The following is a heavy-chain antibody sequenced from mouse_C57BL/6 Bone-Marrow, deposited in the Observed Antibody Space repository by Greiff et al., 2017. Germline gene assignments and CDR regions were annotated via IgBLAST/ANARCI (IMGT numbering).Heavy chain of an antibody. CDR2: IHPNSGST. J-gene: IGHJ3*01. CDR1: GYTFTSYW. V-gene: IGHV1-64*01. D-gene: IGHD2-4*01. CDR3: ARGKGLRRGLLAY. Sequence: QVQLQQPGAELVKPGASVKLSCKASGYTFTSYWMHWVKQRPGQGLEWIGMIHPNSGSTNYNEKFKSKATLTVDKSSSTAYMQLSSLPSEDSSVYYCARGKGLRRGLLAYWGQGTLVTVSA.